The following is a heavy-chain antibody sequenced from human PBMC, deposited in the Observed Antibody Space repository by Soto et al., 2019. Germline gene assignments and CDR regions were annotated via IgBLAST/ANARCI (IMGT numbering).Heavy chain of an antibody. CDR2: ISCGGSTT. D-gene: IGHD3-3*01. CDR3: EQEAQTPPDYDFWSGYFFPPDYGMGV. CDR1: GFXFAKFA. Sequence: GXLRLSCAASGFXFAKFAMNWVRHAPGHGLECVSAISCGGSTTYYADSVKGRFTISRLNSRNTLQLQIDSLRPEETAIYYCEQEAQTPPDYDFWSGYFFPPDYGMGVWGQGTTCAVSS. V-gene: IGHV3-23*01. J-gene: IGHJ6*02.